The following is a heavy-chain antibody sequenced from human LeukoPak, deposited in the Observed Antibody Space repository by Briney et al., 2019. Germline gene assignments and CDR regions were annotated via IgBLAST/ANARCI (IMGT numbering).Heavy chain of an antibody. CDR2: IKQDGSEK. Sequence: GGSLRLSCAASGFTSSSYWMSWVRQAPGKGLEWVVNIKQDGSEKYYVDSVKGRFTISRDNAKNSLYLQMNSLRAEDTAVYYCARDRGSSGWYEFDYWGQGTLVTVSS. CDR1: GFTSSSYW. CDR3: ARDRGSSGWYEFDY. J-gene: IGHJ4*02. V-gene: IGHV3-7*01. D-gene: IGHD6-19*01.